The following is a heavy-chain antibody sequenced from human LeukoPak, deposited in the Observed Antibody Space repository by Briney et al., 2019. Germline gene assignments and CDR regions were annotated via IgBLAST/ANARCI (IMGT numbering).Heavy chain of an antibody. V-gene: IGHV4-4*07. CDR2: INTSGST. D-gene: IGHD3-22*01. Sequence: SETLSLTCTVSGGSISSYYWSWIRQPAGKGLEWMGRINTSGSTNYNPSLKSRVTMSVDTSKNQFSLKLSSVTAADTAVYYCARDLVEKYDSSGYPNDYWGQGTLVTVSS. J-gene: IGHJ4*02. CDR3: ARDLVEKYDSSGYPNDY. CDR1: GGSISSYY.